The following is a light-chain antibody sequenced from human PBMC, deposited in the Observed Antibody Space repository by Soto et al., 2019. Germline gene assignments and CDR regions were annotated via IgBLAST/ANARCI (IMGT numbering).Light chain of an antibody. CDR1: QSVDSY. J-gene: IGKJ2*01. Sequence: EIVLTQSPATLSLSPGERVALSCRASQSVDSYLAWYQQKPGQAPRLLIYDVSKRATGIPARFSGSGSGADFTLTISSLEPEDFAVYYCQQRSNWPRTFGQGTKLEIK. CDR3: QQRSNWPRT. V-gene: IGKV3-11*01. CDR2: DVS.